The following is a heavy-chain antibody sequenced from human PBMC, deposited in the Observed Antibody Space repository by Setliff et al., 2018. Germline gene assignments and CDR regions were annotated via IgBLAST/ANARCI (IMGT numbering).Heavy chain of an antibody. CDR2: ISYDGTIT. J-gene: IGHJ4*02. D-gene: IGHD2-15*01. CDR1: GFLYSNNA. V-gene: IGHV3-30*04. Sequence: GGSLRLSCAASGFLYSNNAFHWVRQTPGKGLEWVAVISYDGTITHYVDSVKGRFSISRDNSQNTLYLQMNSLSPEDTALYYCAMSSGGNYEAYFDYWGQGTLVTVSS. CDR3: AMSSGGNYEAYFDY.